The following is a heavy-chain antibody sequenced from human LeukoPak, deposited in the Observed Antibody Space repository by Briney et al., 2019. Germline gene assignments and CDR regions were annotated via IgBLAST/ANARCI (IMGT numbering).Heavy chain of an antibody. Sequence: GGSLRLSCAASGFTFSSYGMHWVRQAPGKGLEWVAGIWYDGSNKYYADSVKGRFTISRGNSKNTLYLQMNSLRAEDTAVYYCARDDGSSWYAPVYWGQGTLVTVSS. CDR2: IWYDGSNK. J-gene: IGHJ4*02. CDR3: ARDDGSSWYAPVY. CDR1: GFTFSSYG. V-gene: IGHV3-33*01. D-gene: IGHD6-13*01.